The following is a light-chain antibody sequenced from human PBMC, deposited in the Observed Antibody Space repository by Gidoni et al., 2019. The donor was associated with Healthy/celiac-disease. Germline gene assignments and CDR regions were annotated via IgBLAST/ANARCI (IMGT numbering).Light chain of an antibody. J-gene: IGKJ1*01. Sequence: DIQMTQSPSTLSASVGDRVTITCRASQSISSWLAWYQQKPGKAPKLLIYKASSLESGVPSRFSGSGAWTEFTLTISSLQPDDYATYYCQQYNSYSPVTFGQGTKVEIK. CDR2: KAS. CDR3: QQYNSYSPVT. V-gene: IGKV1-5*03. CDR1: QSISSW.